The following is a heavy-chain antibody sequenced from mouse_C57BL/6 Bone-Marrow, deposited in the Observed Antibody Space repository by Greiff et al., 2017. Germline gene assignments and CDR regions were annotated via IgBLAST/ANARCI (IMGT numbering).Heavy chain of an antibody. J-gene: IGHJ1*03. CDR2: INPGSGGT. Sequence: QVQLQQSGAELVRPGTSVKVSCKASGYAFTNYLIEWVKQRPGQGLEWIGVINPGSGGTNYNEKFKGKATLTSDKSSSTAYMQLSSLTSEDSAVFFCARVIYYYGSSYVYWYFDFWGTGTTVTVSS. CDR1: GYAFTNYL. V-gene: IGHV1-54*01. D-gene: IGHD1-1*01. CDR3: ARVIYYYGSSYVYWYFDF.